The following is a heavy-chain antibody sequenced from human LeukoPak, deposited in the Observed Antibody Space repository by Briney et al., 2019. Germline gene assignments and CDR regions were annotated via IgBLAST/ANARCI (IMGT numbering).Heavy chain of an antibody. J-gene: IGHJ4*02. CDR3: TSVYYDILTGYNHFDY. Sequence: GGSLRLSCAASGFTFSGSAMHWVRQASGKGLEWVGRIRSKANSYATAYAASVKGRFTISRDDSKNTAYLQMNSLKTEDTAVYYCTSVYYDILTGYNHFDYWGQGTLVTVSS. CDR2: IRSKANSYAT. CDR1: GFTFSGSA. D-gene: IGHD3-9*01. V-gene: IGHV3-73*01.